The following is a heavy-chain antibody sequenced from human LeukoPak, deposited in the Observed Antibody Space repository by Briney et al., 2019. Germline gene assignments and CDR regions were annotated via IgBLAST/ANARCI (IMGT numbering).Heavy chain of an antibody. Sequence: SETLSLTCTVSGGSISSYYWSWIRQPPGKGLEWIGYIYYSGSTNYNPSLKSRVTISVDTSKNQFSLKPSSVTAADTAVYYCARVGCSSTSCYYYYGMDVWGQGTTVTVSS. CDR1: GGSISSYY. CDR2: IYYSGST. V-gene: IGHV4-59*01. D-gene: IGHD2-2*01. J-gene: IGHJ6*02. CDR3: ARVGCSSTSCYYYYGMDV.